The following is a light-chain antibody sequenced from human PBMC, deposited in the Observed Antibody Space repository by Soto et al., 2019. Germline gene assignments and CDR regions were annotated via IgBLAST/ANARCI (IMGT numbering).Light chain of an antibody. Sequence: QSALTQPASVSGSPGQSITISCTGTSSDIGGYNYVSWYQQHPGKAPKLMIYEVSNRPSGVSNRFSGSKSGNTASLTISGLQAEDEDEYYCTSYTSSSTNYVFGTGTKVTVL. J-gene: IGLJ1*01. CDR3: TSYTSSSTNYV. V-gene: IGLV2-14*01. CDR1: SSDIGGYNY. CDR2: EVS.